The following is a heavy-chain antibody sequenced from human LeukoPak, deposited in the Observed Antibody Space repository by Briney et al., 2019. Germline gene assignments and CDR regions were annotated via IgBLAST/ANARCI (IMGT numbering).Heavy chain of an antibody. D-gene: IGHD3-22*01. V-gene: IGHV4-59*01. J-gene: IGHJ4*02. CDR1: GGSMTDSY. Sequence: SETLSLTCFVSGGSMTDSYWSWVRQSPGKGLGWIGNIYYSGATHLYPPHYSGTTYYNPSLLSRVTLSIDTSKKHFSLKLRSVTAADTGVYYCARVPETDYYYDTSGYFDYWGPGTLVAVSS. CDR2: IYYSGATHLYPPHYSGTT. CDR3: ARVPETDYYYDTSGYFDY.